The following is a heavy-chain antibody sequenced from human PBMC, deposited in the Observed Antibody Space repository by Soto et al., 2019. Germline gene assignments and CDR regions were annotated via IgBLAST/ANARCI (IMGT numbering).Heavy chain of an antibody. CDR2: IYNSGNT. CDR3: AREGRVATFDS. CDR1: GGSVSSGSYF. V-gene: IGHV4-61*01. Sequence: QVQLQESGPGLVKPSETLSLTCNVSGGSVSSGSYFWSWIRQPPGKGLEWIGHIYNSGNTKYNPALKSRVTISADTSKIQFSLKLSSVTAADTAVYYCAREGRVATFDSWGQGSLVTVSS. D-gene: IGHD5-12*01. J-gene: IGHJ4*02.